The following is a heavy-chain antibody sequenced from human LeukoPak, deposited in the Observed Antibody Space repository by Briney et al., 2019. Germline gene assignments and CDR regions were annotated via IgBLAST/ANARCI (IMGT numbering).Heavy chain of an antibody. CDR2: INHSGST. D-gene: IGHD6-13*01. CDR3: AREETSSWYEGDAFDI. CDR1: GGSISSYY. V-gene: IGHV4-34*01. Sequence: SETLSLTCTVSGGSISSYYWSWIRQPPGKGLEWIGEINHSGSTNYNPSLKSRVTISVDTSKNQFSLKLSSVTAADTAVYYCAREETSSWYEGDAFDIWGQGTMVTVSS. J-gene: IGHJ3*02.